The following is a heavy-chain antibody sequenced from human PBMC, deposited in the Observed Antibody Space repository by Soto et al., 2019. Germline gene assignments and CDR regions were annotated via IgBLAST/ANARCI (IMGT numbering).Heavy chain of an antibody. CDR1: GGTFSSYA. Sequence: QVQLVQSGAEVQKPGSSVKVSCKASGGTFSSYAISWVRQAPGQGLEWMGGIIPIFGTANYAQKFQGRVTITADESTSTAYMELSSLRSEDTAVYYCARESRVYYDSSGYYSCDYWGQGTLVTVSS. CDR3: ARESRVYYDSSGYYSCDY. J-gene: IGHJ4*02. CDR2: IIPIFGTA. V-gene: IGHV1-69*01. D-gene: IGHD3-22*01.